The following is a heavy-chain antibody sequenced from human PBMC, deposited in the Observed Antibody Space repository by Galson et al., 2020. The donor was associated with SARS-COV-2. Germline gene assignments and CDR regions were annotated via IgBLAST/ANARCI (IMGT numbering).Heavy chain of an antibody. J-gene: IGHJ4*02. V-gene: IGHV3-30*03. D-gene: IGHD1-26*01. CDR1: GFTFRNFG. CDR3: ARGGIGGPYSFDS. Sequence: GGSLRLSCAASGFTFRNFGFHWVRQAPGKGLEWVAFMSYDGSVKYSADSVKGRFTISRDNSRNTLYLQMNSLRPEDTAIYYCARGGIGGPYSFDSWGQGTLVTVSS. CDR2: MSYDGSVK.